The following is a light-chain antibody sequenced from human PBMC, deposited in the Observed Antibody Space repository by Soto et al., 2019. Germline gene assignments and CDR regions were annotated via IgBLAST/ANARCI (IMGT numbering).Light chain of an antibody. CDR1: TSNIGADYD. V-gene: IGLV1-40*01. CDR3: QSSDRSLFVV. J-gene: IGLJ2*01. Sequence: QSVLTQPPSVSGAPGQRVTISCTGSTSNIGADYDVQWYQQLPGTAPKLLIYGTSSRPSGVPDRFSGSKSGTSASLAITGLQAEDEADYYCQSSDRSLFVVFGGGTKLTVL. CDR2: GTS.